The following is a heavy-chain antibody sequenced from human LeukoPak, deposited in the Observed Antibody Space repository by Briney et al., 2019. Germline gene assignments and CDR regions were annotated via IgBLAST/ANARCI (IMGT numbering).Heavy chain of an antibody. CDR1: GYSFTSYW. V-gene: IGHV5-51*01. D-gene: IGHD6-6*01. CDR2: IYPGDSDT. Sequence: GESPKVSCKGSGYSFTSYWIGWVRQMPGKGLEWMGIIYPGDSDTRYSPSFQGQVTISADKSISTAYLQWSSLKASDTAMYYCARRGGLYSSSPYFDYWGQGTLVTVSS. CDR3: ARRGGLYSSSPYFDY. J-gene: IGHJ4*02.